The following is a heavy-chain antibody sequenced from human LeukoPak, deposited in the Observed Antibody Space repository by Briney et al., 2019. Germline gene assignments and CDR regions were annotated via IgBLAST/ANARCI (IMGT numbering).Heavy chain of an antibody. J-gene: IGHJ4*02. CDR3: ASQWELRY. CDR2: ISISGDNT. D-gene: IGHD1-26*01. CDR1: GFTFSDYA. V-gene: IGHV3-23*01. Sequence: GGSLRLSCVASGFTFSDYAMSWVRQAPGKGLEWVSAISISGDNTYHADSVKGRFTISRDNSKNTLYLQMNSLRAEDTAVYYCASQWELRYWGQGTLVTVSS.